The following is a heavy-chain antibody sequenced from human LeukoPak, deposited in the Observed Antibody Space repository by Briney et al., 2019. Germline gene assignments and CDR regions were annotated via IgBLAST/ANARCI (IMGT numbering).Heavy chain of an antibody. D-gene: IGHD3-3*01. Sequence: SGGSLRLSCAASGFTFSSYWMHWVRQTPGKGLVWVSRFKSDGSSTSYADSVKGRFTISRDNAKNTLYLQMSSLRAEDTAVYYCASGRWSDYLDYWGQGTLVTVSS. V-gene: IGHV3-74*01. CDR1: GFTFSSYW. CDR3: ASGRWSDYLDY. CDR2: FKSDGSST. J-gene: IGHJ4*02.